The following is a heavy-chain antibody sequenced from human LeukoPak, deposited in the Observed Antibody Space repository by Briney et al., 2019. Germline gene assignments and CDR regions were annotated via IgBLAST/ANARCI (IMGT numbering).Heavy chain of an antibody. CDR3: AREGIAAAGSFDY. CDR2: IYYSGST. Sequence: SETLSLTCTVSGGSISSYYWSWIRQPPGKGLEWIGYIYYSGSTNYNPSLKSRVTISVDTSKNQFSLKLSSVTAADTAVHYCAREGIAAAGSFDYWGQGTLVTVSS. V-gene: IGHV4-59*01. CDR1: GGSISSYY. D-gene: IGHD6-13*01. J-gene: IGHJ4*02.